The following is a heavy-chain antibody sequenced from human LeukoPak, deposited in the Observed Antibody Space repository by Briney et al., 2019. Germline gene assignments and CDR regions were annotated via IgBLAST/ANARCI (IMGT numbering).Heavy chain of an antibody. D-gene: IGHD3-10*01. V-gene: IGHV4-39*07. CDR1: GGSISSSSYY. Sequence: PSETLSLTCTVSGGSISSSSYYWGWIRQPPGKGLEWIGSIYYSGSTYYNPSLKSRVTISVDTSKNQFSLKLSSVTATDTAVYYCARGGYGSGTYYLDYWGQGTLVTVSS. CDR2: IYYSGST. J-gene: IGHJ4*02. CDR3: ARGGYGSGTYYLDY.